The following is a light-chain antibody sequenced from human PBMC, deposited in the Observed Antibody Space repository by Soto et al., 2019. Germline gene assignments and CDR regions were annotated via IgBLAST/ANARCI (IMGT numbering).Light chain of an antibody. CDR2: KAS. CDR1: QSVGTW. V-gene: IGKV1-5*03. CDR3: QHYNGSPWT. Sequence: DIQVTQFPSTLSASVGDRVTITCRASQSVGTWLAWFQQKPGKAPKVLIYKASNLETGVPSRFSGSGSGTEFTLTISSLHPDDFATYYCQHYNGSPWTFGQGTKVEIK. J-gene: IGKJ1*01.